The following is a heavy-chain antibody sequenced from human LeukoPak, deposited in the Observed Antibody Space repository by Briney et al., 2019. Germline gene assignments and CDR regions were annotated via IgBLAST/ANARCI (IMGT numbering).Heavy chain of an antibody. CDR3: ARGRYCSADICSGGDAFDI. CDR1: GGSINNYY. D-gene: IGHD2-15*01. Sequence: SETLSLTCTVSGGSINNYYWSWIRQPAGKGLKWIGRIYTRGSTNCNPSLKSRVTMSVDTSKNQFSLKLSSVTAADTAVYYCARGRYCSADICSGGDAFDIWGQGTMVSVSS. V-gene: IGHV4-4*07. CDR2: IYTRGST. J-gene: IGHJ3*02.